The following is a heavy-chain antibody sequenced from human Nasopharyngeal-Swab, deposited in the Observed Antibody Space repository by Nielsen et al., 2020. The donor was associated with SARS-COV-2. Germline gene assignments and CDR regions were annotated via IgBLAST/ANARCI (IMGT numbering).Heavy chain of an antibody. D-gene: IGHD7-27*01. CDR2: ISGSVGTI. Sequence: GESLKISCAASGFTFSDYYMSWIRQAPGKGLDYISYISGSVGTIYYGDSMKGRFTISRDNAKNSLYLQMNSLRAEDTAVYYCARDRANWDFDYWGQGTLVTVSS. V-gene: IGHV3-11*04. CDR1: GFTFSDYY. J-gene: IGHJ4*02. CDR3: ARDRANWDFDY.